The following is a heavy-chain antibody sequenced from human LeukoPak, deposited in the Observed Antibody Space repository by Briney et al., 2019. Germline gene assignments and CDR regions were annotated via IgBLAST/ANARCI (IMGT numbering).Heavy chain of an antibody. J-gene: IGHJ4*02. D-gene: IGHD2-2*01. V-gene: IGHV1-2*02. CDR2: ISPKSGDT. Sequence: ASVTVSCKASGYTFSGYYMHWVRQAPGQGHEWMGWISPKSGDTNYAQNFQGRVTMTRDTSIGTAYMELSRLTSDDTAVYYCARGRDKTTSPAIDYWGQGTLVTVSS. CDR1: GYTFSGYY. CDR3: ARGRDKTTSPAIDY.